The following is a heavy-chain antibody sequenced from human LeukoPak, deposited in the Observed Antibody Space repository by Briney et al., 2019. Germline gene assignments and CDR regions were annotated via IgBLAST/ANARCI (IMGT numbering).Heavy chain of an antibody. J-gene: IGHJ6*02. V-gene: IGHV4-59*01. CDR1: GGSISPYY. Sequence: PSETLSLTCVVSGGSISPYYWSWIRQSPGKGLEWIGYIDPSGSASYNPSLKSRVTIFVDTSKNLLSLILTSVSASDTAIYYCARDHWLLSSKTWYHYVMDVWGQGTTVTVSS. CDR3: ARDHWLLSSKTWYHYVMDV. D-gene: IGHD3-9*01. CDR2: IDPSGSA.